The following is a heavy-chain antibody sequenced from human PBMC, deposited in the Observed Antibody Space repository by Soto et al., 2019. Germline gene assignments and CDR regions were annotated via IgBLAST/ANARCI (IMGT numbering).Heavy chain of an antibody. Sequence: ASVKVSCKASGYTFTGYYMHWVRQAPGQGLEWMGWINPNSGGTNYAQKFQGRVTMTRDTSISTAYMELSRLRSDDTAVYYCARRDLVGYCSGGSCYPSYGMDVWGQGTTVTVSS. J-gene: IGHJ6*02. CDR2: INPNSGGT. D-gene: IGHD2-15*01. CDR1: GYTFTGYY. V-gene: IGHV1-2*02. CDR3: ARRDLVGYCSGGSCYPSYGMDV.